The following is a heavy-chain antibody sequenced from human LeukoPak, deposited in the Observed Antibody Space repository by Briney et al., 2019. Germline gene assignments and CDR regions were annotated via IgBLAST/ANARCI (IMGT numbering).Heavy chain of an antibody. D-gene: IGHD4-17*01. CDR2: IWYDGSNK. J-gene: IGHJ4*02. Sequence: GRSLRLSCAASGFTFSSYGMHWVRQAPGKGLEWVAVIWYDGSNKYYADSVKGRFTISRDDSKTTVNLQMNSLNTEDTAVYYCTIGYGEAGYWGRGTLVTVSS. CDR3: TIGYGEAGY. V-gene: IGHV3-33*03. CDR1: GFTFSSYG.